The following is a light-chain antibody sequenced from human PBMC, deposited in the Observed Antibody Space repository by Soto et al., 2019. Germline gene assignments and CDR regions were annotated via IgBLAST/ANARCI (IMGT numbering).Light chain of an antibody. CDR3: EQYGSSPRT. Sequence: EIVMTQSPATLSVSPGERVTLSCWASQSVRSNLAWYQQQPGXXPRLLIYGISIRATGIPDRFSGTGSGTDFTXXISRLEPEDFAAYYCEQYGSSPRTFGQGTKVDIK. CDR1: QSVRSN. V-gene: IGKV3-20*01. J-gene: IGKJ1*01. CDR2: GIS.